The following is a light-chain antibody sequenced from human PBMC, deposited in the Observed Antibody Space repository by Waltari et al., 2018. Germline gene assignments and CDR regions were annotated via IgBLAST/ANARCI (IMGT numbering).Light chain of an antibody. J-gene: IGKJ4*01. CDR2: GAS. Sequence: EIVMTQHPATLSVSPGERATLPCRASQSVSSNLAWYQQKRGQAPRLLIYGASTRATGIPARFSGSGSGTEFTLTISSMQSEDFAVYYCQQYNNWPLTVGGGTKVEIK. CDR3: QQYNNWPLT. V-gene: IGKV3-15*01. CDR1: QSVSSN.